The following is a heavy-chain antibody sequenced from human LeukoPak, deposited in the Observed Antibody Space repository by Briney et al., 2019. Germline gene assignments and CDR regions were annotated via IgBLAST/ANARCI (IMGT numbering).Heavy chain of an antibody. CDR1: GFSFDDYT. CDR2: ITWNGGST. J-gene: IGHJ4*02. V-gene: IGHV3-43*01. CDR3: VKERLRYFDY. Sequence: GGSLRLSCAASGFSFDDYTMHWVRQAPGKGLDWVSLITWNGGSTFYADSVKGRFSISRDNNKNSLNLQMNSLTTEDSALYYCVKERLRYFDYWGQGTLVTVSS.